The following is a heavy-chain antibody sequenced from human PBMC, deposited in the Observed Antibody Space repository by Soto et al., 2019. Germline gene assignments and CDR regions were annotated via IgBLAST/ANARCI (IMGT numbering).Heavy chain of an antibody. V-gene: IGHV3-21*06. CDR2: ISSTTNYI. Sequence: AWSLRLSCAASGFTFSMYRMNGSLQAPGKGLEWVSSISSTTNYIYYGDSMKGRFTISRDNAKNSLYLEMNSLRAEDTAVYYCARESEDLTSNFDYWGQGTLLTLSS. CDR1: GFTFSMYR. CDR3: ARESEDLTSNFDY. J-gene: IGHJ4*02.